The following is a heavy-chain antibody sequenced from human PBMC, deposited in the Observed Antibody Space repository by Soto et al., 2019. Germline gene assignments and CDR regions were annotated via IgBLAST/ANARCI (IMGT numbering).Heavy chain of an antibody. Sequence: GGSLRLSCAASGFTFSSYGMHWVRQAPGKGLEWVAVISYHGKNKYYADSVKGRFTISRDNSKNTLDLQMSSLRAEDTAVYYCAKPDFISGWYGFFDCWGQGALVTVSS. CDR1: GFTFSSYG. D-gene: IGHD6-19*01. V-gene: IGHV3-30*18. CDR2: ISYHGKNK. CDR3: AKPDFISGWYGFFDC. J-gene: IGHJ4*02.